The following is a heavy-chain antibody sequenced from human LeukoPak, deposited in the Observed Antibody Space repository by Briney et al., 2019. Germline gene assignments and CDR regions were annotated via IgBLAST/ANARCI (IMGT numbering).Heavy chain of an antibody. CDR1: GFTFSTYT. CDR3: AREVPAAMSGFDI. Sequence: PGGSLRLSSEASGFTFSTYTMNWVRQAPGKGLEWVASISSSSDYIYYADPVKGRFSISRDNAKKSLNLQMNSLRAEDTAVYYCAREVPAAMSGFDIWGQGTMVTVSS. J-gene: IGHJ3*02. CDR2: ISSSSDYI. D-gene: IGHD2-2*01. V-gene: IGHV3-21*01.